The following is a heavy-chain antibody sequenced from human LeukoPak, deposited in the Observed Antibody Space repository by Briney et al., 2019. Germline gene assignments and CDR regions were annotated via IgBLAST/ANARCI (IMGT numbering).Heavy chain of an antibody. V-gene: IGHV4-39*01. CDR3: ASRGQQLLEGNWFDP. D-gene: IGHD6-13*01. J-gene: IGHJ5*02. Sequence: KPSETLSLTCTVSGGSVSSGSYYWSWIRQPPGKGLEWIGEINHSGSTNYNPSLKSRVTISVDTSKNQFSLKLSSVTAADTAVYYCASRGQQLLEGNWFDPWGQGTLVTVSS. CDR1: GGSVSSGSYY. CDR2: INHSGST.